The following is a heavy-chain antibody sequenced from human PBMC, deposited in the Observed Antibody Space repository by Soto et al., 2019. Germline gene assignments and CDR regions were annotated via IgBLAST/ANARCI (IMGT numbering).Heavy chain of an antibody. J-gene: IGHJ3*02. D-gene: IGHD4-17*01. CDR3: AKLSGDYGDYYFAFDI. CDR1: GFTFSSYA. CDR2: ISGSGGST. V-gene: IGHV3-23*01. Sequence: GGSLRLSCAASGFTFSSYAMSWVRQAPGKGLEWVSAISGSGGSTYYADSVKGRFTISRDNSKNTLYLQMNSLRAEDTAVYYCAKLSGDYGDYYFAFDIWGQGTMVTVSS.